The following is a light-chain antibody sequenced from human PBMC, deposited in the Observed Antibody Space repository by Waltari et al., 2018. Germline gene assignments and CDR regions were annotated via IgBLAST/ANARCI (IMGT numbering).Light chain of an antibody. CDR1: QTVGSSS. CDR3: QQHGTLPAT. V-gene: IGKV3-20*01. Sequence: EIVLTQPPGTASLSPGERVTPSCRASQTVGSSSLAWYQQKPGQAPRLVIYRASRRATGIPDRFSGSGSGTDFSLTISRLEPEDFAVYYCQQHGTLPATFGQGTKVEIK. CDR2: RAS. J-gene: IGKJ1*01.